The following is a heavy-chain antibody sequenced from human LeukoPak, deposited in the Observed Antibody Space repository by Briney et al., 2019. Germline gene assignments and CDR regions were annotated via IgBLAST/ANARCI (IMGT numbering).Heavy chain of an antibody. CDR1: GGSISNYY. D-gene: IGHD1-26*01. V-gene: IGHV4-4*09. CDR2: IYSSEST. J-gene: IGHJ4*02. CDR3: ARHKGARYSGSYLDY. Sequence: SETLSLTCTVSGGSISNYYWSWIRQPPGKGLEWIGYIYSSESTNYNPSLKSRVTISVDTSKNQFSLKLSSVTAADTAVYYCARHKGARYSGSYLDYWGQATLATVSS.